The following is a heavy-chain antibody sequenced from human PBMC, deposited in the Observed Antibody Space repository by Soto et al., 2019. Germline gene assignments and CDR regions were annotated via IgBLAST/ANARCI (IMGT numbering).Heavy chain of an antibody. CDR3: ARGDILTGRDYFDY. J-gene: IGHJ4*02. D-gene: IGHD3-9*01. Sequence: SETLSLTCAVSGGSISSGGYSWSWIRQPPGKGLEWIGYIYHSGSTYYNPSLKSRVTISVDRSKNQFSLKLSSVTAADTAVYYCARGDILTGRDYFDYWGQGTLVTVS. CDR2: IYHSGST. V-gene: IGHV4-30-2*01. CDR1: GGSISSGGYS.